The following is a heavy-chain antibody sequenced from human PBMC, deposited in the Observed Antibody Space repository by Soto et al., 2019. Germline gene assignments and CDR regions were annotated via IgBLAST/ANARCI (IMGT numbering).Heavy chain of an antibody. Sequence: QVQLVESGGGVVQPGGSLTLSCKASGFTFSSYSIHWVRQAPGKGLEWVSVISSDGVNKHSAESVRRRFGISRDNSKNTVQLEMNRLRLEDTAVYFCARRLTTTVSALGYRGQGSLVNVSS. J-gene: IGHJ4*02. D-gene: IGHD4-17*01. CDR3: ARRLTTTVSALGY. CDR2: ISSDGVNK. CDR1: GFTFSSYS. V-gene: IGHV3-30*09.